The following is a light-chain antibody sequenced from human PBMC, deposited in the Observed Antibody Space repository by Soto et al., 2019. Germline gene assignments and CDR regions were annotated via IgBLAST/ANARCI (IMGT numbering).Light chain of an antibody. CDR2: DVT. CDR3: CSFAGSYSYV. CDR1: SSDVGGHNY. J-gene: IGLJ1*01. Sequence: QSVLTQPASVSGSPGQSITISCTGTSSDVGGHNYVSWYQQHPGKAPQLMIYDVTKRPSGVPDRFSGSKSGNTASLTISGLQADDEADYYCCSFAGSYSYVFGTGTKLTVL. V-gene: IGLV2-11*01.